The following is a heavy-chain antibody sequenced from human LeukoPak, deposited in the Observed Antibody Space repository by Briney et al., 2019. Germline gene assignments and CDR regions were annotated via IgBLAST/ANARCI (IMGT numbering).Heavy chain of an antibody. V-gene: IGHV3-33*08. CDR2: VWYDESNK. Sequence: GGSLRLSCAASGFTFSSYSMNWVRQAPGKGLEWVAVVWYDESNKYYVDSVKGRFTISRDNSKNTLYLQMNSLRVEDTALYYCAREDSSGAFDIWGQGTMVTVSS. CDR1: GFTFSSYS. J-gene: IGHJ3*02. D-gene: IGHD3-22*01. CDR3: AREDSSGAFDI.